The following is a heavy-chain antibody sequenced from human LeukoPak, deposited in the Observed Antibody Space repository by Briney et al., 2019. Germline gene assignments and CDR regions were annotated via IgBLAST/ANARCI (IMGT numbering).Heavy chain of an antibody. V-gene: IGHV4-59*01. CDR3: ARGTMVRGVMRWFDP. CDR1: GESISGFY. CDR2: IYYSGST. Sequence: PSETLSLTCTVSGESISGFYWTWIRQPPGKGLEWIGYIYYSGSTNYNPSLKSRVTISVDTSKNQFSLKLSSVTAADTAVYYCARGTMVRGVMRWFDPWGQGTLVTVSS. D-gene: IGHD3-10*01. J-gene: IGHJ5*02.